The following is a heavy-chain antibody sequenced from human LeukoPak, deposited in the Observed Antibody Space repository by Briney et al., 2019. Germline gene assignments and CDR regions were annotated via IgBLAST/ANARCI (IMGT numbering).Heavy chain of an antibody. V-gene: IGHV3-23*01. CDR3: AKTLVGSRLRYYYGMDV. Sequence: PGGSLRLSCAASGFTFSSYSMNWVRQAPGKGLEWVSAISGSGGSTYYADSVKGRFTISRDNSKNTLYLQMNSLRAEDTAVYYCAKTLVGSRLRYYYGMDVWGQGTTVTVSS. D-gene: IGHD5-12*01. CDR1: GFTFSSYS. CDR2: ISGSGGST. J-gene: IGHJ6*02.